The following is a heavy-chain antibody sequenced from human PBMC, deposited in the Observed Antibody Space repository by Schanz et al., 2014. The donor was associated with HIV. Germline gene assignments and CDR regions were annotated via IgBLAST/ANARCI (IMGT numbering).Heavy chain of an antibody. CDR1: GFTFSSYG. V-gene: IGHV3-30*18. Sequence: QVQLVESGGCVVQPGRSLRLSCAASGFTFSSYGMHWVRQAPGKGLEWVAVISYDGSNKYYADSVKGRFTISRDNSKNTLYLQMNSLRAEDTAVYYCAKDLAGEDLLLFHFVIHYWGQGTLVTVSS. CDR3: AKDLAGEDLLLFHFVIHY. D-gene: IGHD2-21*02. J-gene: IGHJ4*02. CDR2: ISYDGSNK.